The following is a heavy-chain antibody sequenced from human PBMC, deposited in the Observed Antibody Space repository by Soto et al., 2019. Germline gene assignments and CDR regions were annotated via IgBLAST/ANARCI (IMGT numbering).Heavy chain of an antibody. CDR1: GGTFSSYA. D-gene: IGHD1-26*01. CDR2: IIPIFGTA. CDR3: ARDKIRWVPQTLDAFDI. J-gene: IGHJ3*02. V-gene: IGHV1-69*12. Sequence: QVQLVQSGAEVKKPGSSVKVSCKASGGTFSSYAISWVRQAPGQGLEWMGGIIPIFGTANYAQKFQGRVTITADESTSTAYMELSSLRSEDTAVYYCARDKIRWVPQTLDAFDIWGQGTMVTVSS.